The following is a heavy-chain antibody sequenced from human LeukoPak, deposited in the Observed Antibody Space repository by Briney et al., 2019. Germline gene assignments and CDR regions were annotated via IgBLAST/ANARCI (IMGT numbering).Heavy chain of an antibody. J-gene: IGHJ2*01. CDR3: ARDSPSVAGTGGYFDL. D-gene: IGHD6-19*01. CDR2: IYYSGST. Sequence: SETLSLTCTVSGGSISSYYWSWIRQPPGKGLEWIGYIYYSGSTNYNPSLKSRVTISVDTSTNQFSLKLSSVTAADTAVYYCARDSPSVAGTGGYFDLWGRGTLVTVSS. CDR1: GGSISSYY. V-gene: IGHV4-59*01.